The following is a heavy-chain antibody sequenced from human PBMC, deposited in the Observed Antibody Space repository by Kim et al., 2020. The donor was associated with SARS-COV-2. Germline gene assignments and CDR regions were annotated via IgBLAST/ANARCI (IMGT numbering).Heavy chain of an antibody. CDR3: ARVREYCTNGVCTSFDY. CDR2: FSAYNGNT. D-gene: IGHD2-8*01. V-gene: IGHV1-18*01. J-gene: IGHJ4*02. CDR1: GYTFTSYG. Sequence: ASVKVSCKASGYTFTSYGISWVRQAPGQGLEWMGWFSAYNGNTNYAQKLQGRVTMTTDTSTSTAYMELRSLRSDDTAVYYCARVREYCTNGVCTSFDYWGQGTLVTVSS.